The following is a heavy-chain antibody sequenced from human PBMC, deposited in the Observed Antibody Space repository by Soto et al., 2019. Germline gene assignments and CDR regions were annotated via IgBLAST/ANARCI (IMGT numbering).Heavy chain of an antibody. CDR2: ISFYNGHT. V-gene: IGHV1-18*01. Sequence: QVQLVQSGGEVKKPGASVKVSFKASGDTVTKYGISWVRQAPGQGLEWLGWISFYNGHTNYALKFQDRITFTTDTSTSTASMELRSLTSDDTAVYYCASATSIAVAGKETWGQGTLVTASS. D-gene: IGHD6-19*01. J-gene: IGHJ4*02. CDR1: GDTVTKYG. CDR3: ASATSIAVAGKET.